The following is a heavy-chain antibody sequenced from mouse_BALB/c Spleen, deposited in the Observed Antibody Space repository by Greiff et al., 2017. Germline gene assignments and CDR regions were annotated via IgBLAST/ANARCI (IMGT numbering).Heavy chain of an antibody. J-gene: IGHJ1*01. CDR3: ARDSYYGNYARYFDV. CDR2: IWGDGST. D-gene: IGHD2-10*01. CDR1: GFSLTGYG. V-gene: IGHV2-6-7*01. Sequence: QVQLQQSGPGLVAPSQSLSITCTVSGFSLTGYGVNWVRQPPGKGLEWLGMIWGDGSTDYNSALKSRLSISKDNSKSQVFLKMNSLQTDDTARYYCARDSYYGNYARYFDVGGAGTTVTVSS.